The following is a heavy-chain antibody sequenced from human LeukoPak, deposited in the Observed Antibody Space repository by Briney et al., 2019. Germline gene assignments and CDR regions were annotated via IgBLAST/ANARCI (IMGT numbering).Heavy chain of an antibody. CDR2: IYSGGST. CDR3: ARDPGGPHTVKWDAFDI. CDR1: GFTFSSYA. J-gene: IGHJ3*02. D-gene: IGHD2-2*02. V-gene: IGHV3-53*01. Sequence: GGSLRLSCAASGFTFSSYAMSWVRQAPGKGLEWVSVIYSGGSTYYADSVKGRFTISRDNSKNTLYLQMNSLRAEDTAVYYCARDPGGPHTVKWDAFDIWGQGTMVTVSS.